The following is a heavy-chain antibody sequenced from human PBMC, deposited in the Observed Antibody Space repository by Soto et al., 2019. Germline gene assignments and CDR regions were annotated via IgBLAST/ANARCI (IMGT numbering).Heavy chain of an antibody. CDR2: IYPGDSDT. Sequence: GESLKISCKGSGYSFTSYWIGWVRQMPGKGLEWMGIIYPGDSDTRYSPSFQGQVTISADKSISTAYLQWSSLKASDTAIYYCARHRHEYSISNYYYYGMDVSGQGTTVTVSS. J-gene: IGHJ6*02. CDR3: ARHRHEYSISNYYYYGMDV. CDR1: GYSFTSYW. D-gene: IGHD6-6*01. V-gene: IGHV5-51*01.